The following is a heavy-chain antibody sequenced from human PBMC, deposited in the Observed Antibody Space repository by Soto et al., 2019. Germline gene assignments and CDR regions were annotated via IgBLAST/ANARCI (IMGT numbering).Heavy chain of an antibody. J-gene: IGHJ6*02. CDR1: GSTFSGYA. CDR3: AKRGCTGDCYDGMDV. V-gene: IGHV3-23*01. Sequence: EVQLLESGGGLVQPGGSLRLSCAASGSTFSGYAMSWVRQAPGKGLEWVSGISGSGGNTYFADSVKGRFTISRDNSKGTLDLQMNSLRAEDTAVYYCAKRGCTGDCYDGMDVWGQGTTVTVSS. CDR2: ISGSGGNT. D-gene: IGHD2-21*02.